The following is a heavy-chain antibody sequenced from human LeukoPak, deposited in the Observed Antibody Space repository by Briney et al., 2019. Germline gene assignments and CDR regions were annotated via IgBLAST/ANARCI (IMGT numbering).Heavy chain of an antibody. J-gene: IGHJ4*02. Sequence: GGSLRLSCAASGFTLSSYSMNWVRQAPGKGLEWVSSISSDSKYIYYPDSVKGRFTVSRDNAGNSLYLQMNSLRAEDTAVYYCARLIWYFDYWGQGTLVTVSS. CDR1: GFTLSSYS. CDR3: ARLIWYFDY. V-gene: IGHV3-21*01. D-gene: IGHD3-10*01. CDR2: ISSDSKYI.